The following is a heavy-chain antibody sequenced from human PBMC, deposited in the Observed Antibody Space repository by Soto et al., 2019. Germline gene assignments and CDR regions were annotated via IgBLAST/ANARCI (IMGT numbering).Heavy chain of an antibody. J-gene: IGHJ4*02. CDR2: IKGKTEGGTI. Sequence: EVQLVESGGGLVKPGGSLRLSCAASGFTFSDAWMSWVRQAPGAGLEWVGLIKGKTEGGTIDYAAPVKARFTISRDASKNTRYLQMNSLKTEDTAVYYCTTDPHSTGTKYWGQGTLVTVSS. D-gene: IGHD1-1*01. V-gene: IGHV3-15*01. CDR3: TTDPHSTGTKY. CDR1: GFTFSDAW.